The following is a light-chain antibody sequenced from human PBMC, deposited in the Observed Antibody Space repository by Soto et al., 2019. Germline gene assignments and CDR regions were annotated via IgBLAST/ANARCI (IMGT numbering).Light chain of an antibody. V-gene: IGKV3-15*01. Sequence: EIVMTQSPATLSVSPGERATVSCRASQSVSRNLAWYQQKPGQAPRLLIYGASTRATGIPVRFSGGGFGTEFTLTISSLQSEDFAVYYCQHYNNWPPWTFGQGTRVEIK. CDR3: QHYNNWPPWT. CDR2: GAS. J-gene: IGKJ1*01. CDR1: QSVSRN.